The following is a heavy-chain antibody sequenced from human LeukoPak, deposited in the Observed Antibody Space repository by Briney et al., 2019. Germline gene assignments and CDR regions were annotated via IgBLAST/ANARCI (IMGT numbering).Heavy chain of an antibody. V-gene: IGHV3-21*01. CDR3: ARNYDSSGYYFDY. Sequence: GGSLRLSCAASGFTFSSYSMNWVRQAPGKGLEWVSSISSSSYIYYADSVKGRFTISRDNAKNSLYLQMNSLRAEDTAVYYCARNYDSSGYYFDYWGQGTLVTVSS. CDR2: ISSSSYI. D-gene: IGHD3-22*01. CDR1: GFTFSSYS. J-gene: IGHJ4*02.